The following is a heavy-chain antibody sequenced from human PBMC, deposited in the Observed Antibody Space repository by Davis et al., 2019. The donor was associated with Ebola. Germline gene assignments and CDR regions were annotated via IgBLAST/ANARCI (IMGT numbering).Heavy chain of an antibody. CDR2: ISSSSSYI. Sequence: GGSLRLSCAASGFTFSSYSMNWVRQAPGKGLEWVSSISSSSSYIYYADSVKGRFTISRDNAKNSLYLQMNSLRAEDTAVYYCAGERVFGVVITNWFDPWGQGTLVTVSS. CDR1: GFTFSSYS. J-gene: IGHJ5*02. V-gene: IGHV3-21*01. D-gene: IGHD3-3*01. CDR3: AGERVFGVVITNWFDP.